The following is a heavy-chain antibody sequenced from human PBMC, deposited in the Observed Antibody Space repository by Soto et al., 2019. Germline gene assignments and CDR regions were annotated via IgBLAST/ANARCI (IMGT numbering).Heavy chain of an antibody. CDR3: AREDRITMVRGALYGMAV. D-gene: IGHD3-10*01. Sequence: QVQLVESGGGVVQPGRSLRLSCAASGFTFSSYAMHWVRQAPGKGLEWVAVISYDGSNKYYADSVKGRFTISRDNSKNPLYLQLNSLRAEDTAVYYCAREDRITMVRGALYGMAVWGQGTTVTVSS. V-gene: IGHV3-30-3*01. CDR1: GFTFSSYA. CDR2: ISYDGSNK. J-gene: IGHJ6*02.